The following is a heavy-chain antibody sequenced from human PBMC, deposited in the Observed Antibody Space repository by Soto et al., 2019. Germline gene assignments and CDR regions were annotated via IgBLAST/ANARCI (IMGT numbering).Heavy chain of an antibody. CDR2: MNAKSGDT. Sequence: QAHLEQSGAEVKRPGASVKVSCKASGYTFSDFDINWLRQASGQGPEWMGWMNAKSGDTFFAQRFQGKFNMPWDTSLSTAYMEVGSLTSDDTGMYYCARGNPFNYAGFDVWGQGTTVAVSS. CDR3: ARGNPFNYAGFDV. CDR1: GYTFSDFD. J-gene: IGHJ6*02. D-gene: IGHD3-16*01. V-gene: IGHV1-8*01.